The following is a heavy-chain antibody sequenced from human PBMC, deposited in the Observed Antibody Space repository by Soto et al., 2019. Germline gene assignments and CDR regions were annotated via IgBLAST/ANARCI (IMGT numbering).Heavy chain of an antibody. V-gene: IGHV4-59*08. CDR1: GCPISSYY. Sequence: SETLSLTCTVSGCPISSYYWSWIREPPGKGLEWIGYIYYSGSTNYNPSLKSRVSISVDTSKNQFSLKLSSMTAADTAVYYCARHNYGSGSTYFDYWGQGTLVTVSS. D-gene: IGHD3-10*01. CDR3: ARHNYGSGSTYFDY. J-gene: IGHJ4*02. CDR2: IYYSGST.